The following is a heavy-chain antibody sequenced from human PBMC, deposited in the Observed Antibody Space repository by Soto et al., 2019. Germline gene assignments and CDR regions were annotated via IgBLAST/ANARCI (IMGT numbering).Heavy chain of an antibody. J-gene: IGHJ4*02. CDR1: GGTFSSYA. CDR2: IIPTFGTA. D-gene: IGHD2-8*01. CDR3: TTGAVSVLDDH. V-gene: IGHV1-69*01. Sequence: QVQLVQAGAEVKKPGSSVKVSCKASGGTFSSYAISWVRQAPGQGLEWMGGIIPTFGTANYAQTFQGRVTITADESTSSAYMELSRLGSEDTGVYYCTTGAVSVLDDHWGQGPLVTVSS.